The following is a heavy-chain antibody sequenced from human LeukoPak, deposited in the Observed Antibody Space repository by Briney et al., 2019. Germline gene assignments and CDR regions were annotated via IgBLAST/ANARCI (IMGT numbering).Heavy chain of an antibody. D-gene: IGHD3-3*01. V-gene: IGHV3-7*01. CDR2: IKQDGSEE. CDR3: ARVHDYDFWSGLGAFDI. Sequence: GGSLRLSCAASGFTFSSYWMSWVRQAPGKGLEWVANIKQDGSEEYYVDSVKGRFTISRDNAKNSLYLQMNSLRAEDTAVYYCARVHDYDFWSGLGAFDIWGQGTMVTVSS. J-gene: IGHJ3*02. CDR1: GFTFSSYW.